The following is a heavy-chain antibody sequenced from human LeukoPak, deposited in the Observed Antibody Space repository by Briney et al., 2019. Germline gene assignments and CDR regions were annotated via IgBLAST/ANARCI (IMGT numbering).Heavy chain of an antibody. Sequence: GGSLRLSCAASGFTFSSYWMSWVRQAPGKGLEWVANIKQDGSEKYYVDSVKGRFTISRDNAKNSLYLQMNSLRAEDTAVYYCAREGYCSSTSCYTGEAFDIWGQGTMVTVSS. J-gene: IGHJ3*02. CDR2: IKQDGSEK. CDR3: AREGYCSSTSCYTGEAFDI. V-gene: IGHV3-7*01. D-gene: IGHD2-2*02. CDR1: GFTFSSYW.